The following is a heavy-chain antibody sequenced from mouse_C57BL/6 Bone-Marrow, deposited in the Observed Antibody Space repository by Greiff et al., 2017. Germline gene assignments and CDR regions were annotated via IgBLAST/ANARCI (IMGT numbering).Heavy chain of an antibody. CDR2: INPNYGTT. CDR3: ARDYDYDYAIDY. D-gene: IGHD2-4*01. Sequence: EVQLQQSGPELVKPGASVTISCKASGYSFTDYNMNWVKQSDGKSLEWIGVINPNYGTTSYNQKFKGKATLTVDQSSSTAYMHLNSLTSEDTAVYDCARDYDYDYAIDYWGPGTSVTVSS. CDR1: GYSFTDYN. J-gene: IGHJ4*01. V-gene: IGHV1-39*01.